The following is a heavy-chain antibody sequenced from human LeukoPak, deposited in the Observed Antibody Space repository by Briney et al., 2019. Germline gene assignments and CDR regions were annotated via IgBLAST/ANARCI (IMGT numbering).Heavy chain of an antibody. D-gene: IGHD2-21*01. V-gene: IGHV3-53*01. Sequence: GGSLRLSCAASGFTVSSNYMTWIRQAPGERLEWVSIVYSGGDTYYADSVKGRFTMSRDNSKNMLYLQMSSLRAEDTAVYYCARVEIPWSFDYWGQGTLVTVSS. CDR1: GFTVSSNY. CDR2: VYSGGDT. J-gene: IGHJ4*02. CDR3: ARVEIPWSFDY.